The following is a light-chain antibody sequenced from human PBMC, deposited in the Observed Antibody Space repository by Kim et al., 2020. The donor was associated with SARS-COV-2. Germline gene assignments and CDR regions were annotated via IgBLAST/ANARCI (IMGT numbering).Light chain of an antibody. CDR2: QDS. V-gene: IGLV3-1*01. J-gene: IGLJ3*02. CDR1: KLGDKY. CDR3: QAWDSSTAWV. Sequence: SYELTQPPSVSVSPGQTASINCSGDKLGDKYACWYQQKPGQYPVLVIYQDSKRPSGIPERFSGSNSGNTATLTISGTQAMDEADYYCQAWDSSTAWVFGGGTQLTVL.